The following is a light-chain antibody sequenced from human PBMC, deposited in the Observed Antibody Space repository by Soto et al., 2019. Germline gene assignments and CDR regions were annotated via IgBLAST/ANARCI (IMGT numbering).Light chain of an antibody. V-gene: IGLV2-23*01. Sequence: QSVLTQPASVSGSPGQSITISCTGTSSDVGSYNLVSWYQQHPGKAPKLMIYEGSKRPSGVSNRFSGSKSGNTASLTIYGLQAEDEADYYCCSYAGRGVVFGGGTKLTVL. CDR3: CSYAGRGVV. CDR1: SSDVGSYNL. CDR2: EGS. J-gene: IGLJ2*01.